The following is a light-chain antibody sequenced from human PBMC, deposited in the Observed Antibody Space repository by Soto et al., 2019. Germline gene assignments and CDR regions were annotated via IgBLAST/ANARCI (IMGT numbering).Light chain of an antibody. CDR2: DAS. CDR3: QQRRT. J-gene: IGKJ1*01. V-gene: IGKV1-39*01. Sequence: DIQMTQSPSSLSASVGDRVTITCRASQSIVTYLNWYLQKPGKAPKLLIYDASSLESGVPSRFSGSGSGTEFTLTISSLQPDDFATYYCQQRRTFGQGTKVDIK. CDR1: QSIVTY.